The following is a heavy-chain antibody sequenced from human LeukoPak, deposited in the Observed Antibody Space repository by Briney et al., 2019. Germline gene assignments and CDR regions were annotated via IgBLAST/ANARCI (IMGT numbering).Heavy chain of an antibody. J-gene: IGHJ6*03. V-gene: IGHV1-69*05. CDR2: IIPIFGTA. Sequence: SVKVSRKASGGTFSNYAISWVRQAPGQGLEWMGGIIPIFGTASYAQKLQDRVTLSMEESTSTAYMELSSLRSEDTAVYYCARGPTDYDFWSGHSKKYYYYMDVWGTGTTVTVSS. D-gene: IGHD3-3*01. CDR3: ARGPTDYDFWSGHSKKYYYYMDV. CDR1: GGTFSNYA.